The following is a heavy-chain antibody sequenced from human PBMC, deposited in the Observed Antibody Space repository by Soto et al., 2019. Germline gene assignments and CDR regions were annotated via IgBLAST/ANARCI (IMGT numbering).Heavy chain of an antibody. D-gene: IGHD1-26*01. CDR2: ISGSGGTT. CDR3: AKGIRGLHYYYYGMDV. J-gene: IGHJ6*02. Sequence: PWGSLRLSCTVSGFTVGSQAMSWVRQAPGKGLECVSGISGSGGTTFYADSVKGRFTISRDNSKKTLYLQMNSLRAEDTAVYYCAKGIRGLHYYYYGMDVWGQGTTVTVSS. CDR1: GFTVGSQA. V-gene: IGHV3-23*01.